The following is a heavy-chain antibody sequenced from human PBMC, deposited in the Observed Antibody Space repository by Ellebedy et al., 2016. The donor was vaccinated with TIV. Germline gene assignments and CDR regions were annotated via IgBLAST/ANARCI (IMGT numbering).Heavy chain of an antibody. Sequence: SETLSLTCTVSGGSISRSSYYWGWFRQPPGKSLEWIASISYAGNSYYNPSLESRVTISLDTSKNQFSLKLNSVTAADTAVYYCARLSTTVITNLDHWGQGTQVTVSS. CDR2: ISYAGNS. J-gene: IGHJ4*02. CDR1: GGSISRSSYY. V-gene: IGHV4-39*01. CDR3: ARLSTTVITNLDH. D-gene: IGHD4-23*01.